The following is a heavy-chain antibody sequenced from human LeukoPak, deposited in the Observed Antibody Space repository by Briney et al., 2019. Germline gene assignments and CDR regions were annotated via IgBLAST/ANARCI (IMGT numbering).Heavy chain of an antibody. D-gene: IGHD3-10*01. V-gene: IGHV1-46*01. CDR1: GGTFSSYA. CDR2: ISPSGGST. CDR3: AREAGELLSLSFDY. Sequence: GASVKVSCKASGGTFSSYAISWVRQAPGQGLEWMGIISPSGGSTSYAQKFQGRVTMTRDTSTSTVYMELSSLRSEDTAVYYCAREAGELLSLSFDYWGQGTLVTVSS. J-gene: IGHJ4*02.